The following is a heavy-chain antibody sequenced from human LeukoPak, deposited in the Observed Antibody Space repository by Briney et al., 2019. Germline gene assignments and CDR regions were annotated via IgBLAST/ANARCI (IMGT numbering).Heavy chain of an antibody. J-gene: IGHJ4*02. V-gene: IGHV4-59*01. CDR3: AREDYGGNSVDY. CDR2: IYYSGST. CDR1: GGSISSYY. D-gene: IGHD4-23*01. Sequence: PSETLPLTCTVSGGSISSYYWSWIRQPPGKGLEWIGYIYYSGSTNYNPSLKSRATISVDTSKNQFSLKLSSVTAADTAVYYCAREDYGGNSVDYWGQGTLVTVSS.